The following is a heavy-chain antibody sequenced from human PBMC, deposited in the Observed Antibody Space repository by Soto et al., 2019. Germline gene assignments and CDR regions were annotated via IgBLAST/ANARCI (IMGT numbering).Heavy chain of an antibody. CDR2: IIPLFGTT. CDR1: GDTFKNCV. Sequence: QVQVVQSGVEVRRPGSSVKVSCKASGDTFKNCVISWVRQAPGQGLEWMGGIIPLFGTTDFAQRFQGRLTITTDESTTTAYMEQSRLRSEDTATYYCAAELGFGKLSVVWGQGTTVIFSS. J-gene: IGHJ6*02. V-gene: IGHV1-69*01. D-gene: IGHD3-10*01. CDR3: AAELGFGKLSVV.